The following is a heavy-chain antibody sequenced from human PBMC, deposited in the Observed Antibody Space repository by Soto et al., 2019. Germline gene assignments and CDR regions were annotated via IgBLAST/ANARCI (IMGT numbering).Heavy chain of an antibody. CDR2: ISGSGGST. Sequence: EVELLESGGGLVQPGGSLRLSFAASGFIFSSYAMSWVRQAPGKGLEWVSAISGSGGSTYYADSEKGRCTISRDNSKNTLYLQMNSLRAEDTAVYYCANGGSSGTFWGQGTLVTVSS. CDR3: ANGGSSGTF. D-gene: IGHD6-19*01. CDR1: GFIFSSYA. J-gene: IGHJ4*02. V-gene: IGHV3-23*01.